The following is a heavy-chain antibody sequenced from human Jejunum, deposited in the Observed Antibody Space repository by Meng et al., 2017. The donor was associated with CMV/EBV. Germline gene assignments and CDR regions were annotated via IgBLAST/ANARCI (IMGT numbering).Heavy chain of an antibody. CDR2: VSGSGATT. J-gene: IGHJ4*02. V-gene: IGHV3-23*01. CDR1: CFPFSSYA. Sequence: AASCFPFSSYALSLVRQAPGKGLEWVSTVSGSGATTYYADSVKGRFTVSRDNSKNTLYLQMNSLRGDDTAIYYCAKEGYSNDLDYWGQGTLVTVSS. CDR3: AKEGYSNDLDY. D-gene: IGHD4-11*01.